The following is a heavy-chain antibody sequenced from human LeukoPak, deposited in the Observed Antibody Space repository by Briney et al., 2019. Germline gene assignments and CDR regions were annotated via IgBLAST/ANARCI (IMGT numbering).Heavy chain of an antibody. V-gene: IGHV3-21*01. CDR1: GFTFSSYS. CDR2: ISSSSSYI. J-gene: IGHJ6*03. Sequence: GGSLRHSCAASGFTFSSYSMNWVRQAPGKGLEWVSSISSSSSYIYYADSVKGRFTISRDNAKNSLYLQMNSLRAEDTAVYYCARVLRGYYMDVWGKGTTVTVSS. CDR3: ARVLRGYYMDV. D-gene: IGHD2-21*02.